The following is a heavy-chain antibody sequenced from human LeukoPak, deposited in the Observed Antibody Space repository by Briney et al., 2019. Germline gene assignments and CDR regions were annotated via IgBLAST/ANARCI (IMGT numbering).Heavy chain of an antibody. CDR2: INCGESYA. V-gene: IGHV5-10-1*01. D-gene: IGHD4-17*01. Sequence: GESLKISCKGSGYSFTSYWIGWVRQRPGRGLEWMGWINCGESYAIYSPSFQGHVIMSADRSVRTVYLQWASLQTSDSAMYYCARSATVTGDWYFDFWGPGTLVTVSP. J-gene: IGHJ2*01. CDR3: ARSATVTGDWYFDF. CDR1: GYSFTSYW.